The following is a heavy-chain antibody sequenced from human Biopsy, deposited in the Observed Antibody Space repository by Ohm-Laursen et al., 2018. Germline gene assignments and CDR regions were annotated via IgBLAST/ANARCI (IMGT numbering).Heavy chain of an antibody. CDR1: GFTVSSNY. J-gene: IGHJ3*02. V-gene: IGHV3-53*01. CDR2: IYSGGST. CDR3: ARSGWPENDAFDI. Sequence: GSLRLSCTASGFTVSSNYMSWVRQAPGKGLEWVPVIYSGGSTYYADSVKGRFTISRDNSKNTLYLQMNSLRAEDTAVYYCARSGWPENDAFDIWGQGTMVTVSS. D-gene: IGHD6-19*01.